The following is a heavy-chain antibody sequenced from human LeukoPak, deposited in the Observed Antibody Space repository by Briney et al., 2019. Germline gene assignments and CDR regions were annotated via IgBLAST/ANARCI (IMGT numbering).Heavy chain of an antibody. J-gene: IGHJ4*02. CDR2: INHSGST. CDR1: GGSFSGYY. V-gene: IGHV4-34*01. CDR3: ARGVLFGY. Sequence: PSETLSLTCAAYGGSFSGYYWSWIRQPPGKGLEWIGEINHSGSTNYNPSLKSRVTISVDTSKNQFSLKLSSVTAADTAVYYCARGVLFGYWGQGTLVTVSS.